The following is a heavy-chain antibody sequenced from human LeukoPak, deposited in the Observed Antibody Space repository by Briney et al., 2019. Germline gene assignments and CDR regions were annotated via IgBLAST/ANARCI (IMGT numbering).Heavy chain of an antibody. CDR3: ARDRRLITMVRGCFDY. V-gene: IGHV1-2*02. CDR1: GYTFTGYY. Sequence: GASVKVSCKASGYTFTGYYMHWVRQAPGQGLEWMGWINPNSGGTNYAQKFQGRVTMTRDTSISTAYMELSRLRSDDTAVYYCARDRRLITMVRGCFDYWGQGTLVTVSS. CDR2: INPNSGGT. D-gene: IGHD3-10*01. J-gene: IGHJ4*02.